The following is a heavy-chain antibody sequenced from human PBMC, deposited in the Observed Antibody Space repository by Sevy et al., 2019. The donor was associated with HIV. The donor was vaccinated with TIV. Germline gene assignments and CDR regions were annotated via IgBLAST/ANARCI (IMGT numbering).Heavy chain of an antibody. Sequence: GGSLRLSCAASGFTFFSHVMSWVRQAPGRGLEWVSGLSGSGGTTYYADSVKGRFSISRDNSKNKLYLQMSSLRIEDTAVYYCATGTTDSSISWVFDVWGQRTMVTVSS. CDR3: ATGTTDSSISWVFDV. V-gene: IGHV3-23*01. D-gene: IGHD6-13*01. J-gene: IGHJ3*01. CDR2: LSGSGGTT. CDR1: GFTFFSHV.